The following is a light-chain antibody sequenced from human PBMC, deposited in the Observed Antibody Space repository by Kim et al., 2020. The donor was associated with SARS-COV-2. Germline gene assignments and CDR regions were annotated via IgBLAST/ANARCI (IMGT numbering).Light chain of an antibody. Sequence: DIQMTQSPSTLSASVGDRVTITCRASQSISSWLAWYQQKPGKAPKLLIYKASSLESGVPSRFSGSGSGTEFTLTISSLQPDDFATYYCQLYNSYSPWTFGQGTKVYIK. CDR1: QSISSW. J-gene: IGKJ1*01. V-gene: IGKV1-5*03. CDR2: KAS. CDR3: QLYNSYSPWT.